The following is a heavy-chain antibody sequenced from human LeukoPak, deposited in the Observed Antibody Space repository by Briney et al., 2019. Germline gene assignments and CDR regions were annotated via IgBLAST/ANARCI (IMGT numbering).Heavy chain of an antibody. CDR1: GFTVSDYY. CDR2: ISSSSSYT. V-gene: IGHV3-11*06. D-gene: IGHD6-19*01. CDR3: ARTSVAGTPWFDP. Sequence: PGGSLRLSCAASGFTVSDYYMSWIRQAPGKGLEWVSYISSSSSYTNYADSVKGRFTISRDNAKNSLYLQMNSLRAEDTAVYYCARTSVAGTPWFDPWGQGTLVTVSS. J-gene: IGHJ5*02.